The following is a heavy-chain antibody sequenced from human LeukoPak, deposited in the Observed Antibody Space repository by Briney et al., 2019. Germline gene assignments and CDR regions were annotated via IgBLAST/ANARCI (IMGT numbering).Heavy chain of an antibody. Sequence: GGSLRLSCAASGFTVSSNYMSWVRQAPGKGLEWVSVIYSGGSTYYADSVKGRFTISRDNSKNTLYLQMNSLRAEDTAVYYCARVAPYYDILTGYYNVGAFDIWGQGTMVTVSS. J-gene: IGHJ3*02. V-gene: IGHV3-53*01. D-gene: IGHD3-9*01. CDR1: GFTVSSNY. CDR3: ARVAPYYDILTGYYNVGAFDI. CDR2: IYSGGST.